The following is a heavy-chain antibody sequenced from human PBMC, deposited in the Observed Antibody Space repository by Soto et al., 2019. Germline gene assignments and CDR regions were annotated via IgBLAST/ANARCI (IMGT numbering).Heavy chain of an antibody. CDR2: ISAYNGNT. V-gene: IGHV1-18*01. CDR3: ARQPLSHYYDSSGYNWFDP. J-gene: IGHJ5*02. CDR1: GYTFTSYG. Sequence: ASVKVSCKASGYTFTSYGISWVRQAPGQGLGWMGWISAYNGNTNYAQKLQGRVTMTTDTSTSTAYMELRSLRSDDTAVYYCARQPLSHYYDSSGYNWFDPWGQGTRVTVSS. D-gene: IGHD3-22*01.